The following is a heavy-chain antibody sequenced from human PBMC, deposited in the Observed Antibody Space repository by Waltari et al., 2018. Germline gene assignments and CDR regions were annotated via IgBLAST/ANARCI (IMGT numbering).Heavy chain of an antibody. Sequence: EVQLVESGGGLLQPGGSLRLSCAASGFTFSNYWMHWVRQAPGKGLVWVSRINIDGSTTNDADSVKGRFTISRDNAKNTLYLQMNSLRAEDTAVYYCVRTVEDYDDNSGYYRYWGQGTLVTVSS. J-gene: IGHJ4*02. CDR1: GFTFSNYW. CDR3: VRTVEDYDDNSGYYRY. D-gene: IGHD3-22*01. CDR2: INIDGSTT. V-gene: IGHV3-74*01.